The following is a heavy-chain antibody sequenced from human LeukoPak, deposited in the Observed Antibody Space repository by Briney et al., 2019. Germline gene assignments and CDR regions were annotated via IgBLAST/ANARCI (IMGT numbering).Heavy chain of an antibody. CDR1: GNSISSGDNY. Sequence: SETLSLTCTVSGNSISSGDNYWSWIRQPAGKGLEWIGRIYTSGSTNYNPSLKSRVTISVDTSKNQFSLKLSSVTAADTAVYYCARGPWGSIYYYYYKDVWGKGTTVTVSS. J-gene: IGHJ6*03. CDR3: ARGPWGSIYYYYYKDV. CDR2: IYTSGST. D-gene: IGHD7-27*01. V-gene: IGHV4-61*02.